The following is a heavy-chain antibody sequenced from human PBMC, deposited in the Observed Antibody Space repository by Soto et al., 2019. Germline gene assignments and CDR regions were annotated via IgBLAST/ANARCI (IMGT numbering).Heavy chain of an antibody. CDR1: GDSVSSNSAA. CDR2: TYYRSKWYN. D-gene: IGHD3-3*01. V-gene: IGHV6-1*01. CDR3: ARDPNDFWSGDYAFDI. Sequence: PSQTLSLTCAISGDSVSSNSAAWNWIRQSPSRGLEWLGRTYYRSKWYNDYAVSVKSRITINPDTSKNQFSLQLNSVTPEDTAVYYCARDPNDFWSGDYAFDIWGQGTMVTVSS. J-gene: IGHJ3*02.